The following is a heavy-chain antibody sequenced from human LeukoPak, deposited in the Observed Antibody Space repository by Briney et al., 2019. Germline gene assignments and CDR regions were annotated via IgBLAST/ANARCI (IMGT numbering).Heavy chain of an antibody. V-gene: IGHV1-69*04. CDR2: IIPILGIA. J-gene: IGHJ6*02. D-gene: IGHD5-12*01. CDR1: GGTFSCYA. Sequence: SVKGSCKASGGTFSCYAISWVRQAPGQGLEWMGRIIPILGIANYAQKFQGRVTITADKSTSTAYMELSSLRSEDTAVYYCASVVASYYYYGMDVWGQGTTVTVSS. CDR3: ASVVASYYYYGMDV.